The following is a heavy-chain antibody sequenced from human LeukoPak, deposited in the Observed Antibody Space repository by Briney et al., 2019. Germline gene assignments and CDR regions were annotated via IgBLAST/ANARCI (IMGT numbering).Heavy chain of an antibody. CDR1: GFFLSSYT. CDR3: AKDSYSSGFNFDY. CDR2: VSTSSAYI. Sequence: PGGSLRLSCAASGFFLSSYTMNWVRQAPGKGLEWVACVSTSSAYIFYTDSMKGRFTISRDNAKNSLYLQMNSLRAEDTAVYYCAKDSYSSGFNFDYWGQGTLVTVSS. J-gene: IGHJ4*02. V-gene: IGHV3-21*01. D-gene: IGHD6-19*01.